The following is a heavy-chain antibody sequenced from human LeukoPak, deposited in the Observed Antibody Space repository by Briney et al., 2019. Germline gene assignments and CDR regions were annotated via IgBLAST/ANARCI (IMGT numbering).Heavy chain of an antibody. CDR1: GGSINYYY. D-gene: IGHD2-15*01. J-gene: IGHJ5*02. CDR3: ARYGGCSGGTCYAWFDP. CDR2: IYYSGGT. Sequence: SETLSLTCTVSGGSINYYYWMWIRQPPGKGLEWIGYIYYSGGTHYNPSLKSRVTMLVDTSKNQFTLKLTAVTAADTAVYYCARYGGCSGGTCYAWFDPWGQGTLVTVSS. V-gene: IGHV4-59*01.